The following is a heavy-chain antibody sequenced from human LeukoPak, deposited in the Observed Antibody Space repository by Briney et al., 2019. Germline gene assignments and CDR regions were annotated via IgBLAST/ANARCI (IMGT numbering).Heavy chain of an antibody. Sequence: PSQTLSLTCTVSGDSISSGDYFWSWIRQPPGKGLEWLGYISYSGSTYSNPSVESRPIMSLDTSKNQFSLKLSSVTAADTAVYYCARGSVRGITMVRGGPLGYWGQGTLVTVSS. V-gene: IGHV4-30-4*01. CDR1: GDSISSGDYF. CDR3: ARGSVRGITMVRGGPLGY. D-gene: IGHD3-10*01. J-gene: IGHJ4*02. CDR2: ISYSGST.